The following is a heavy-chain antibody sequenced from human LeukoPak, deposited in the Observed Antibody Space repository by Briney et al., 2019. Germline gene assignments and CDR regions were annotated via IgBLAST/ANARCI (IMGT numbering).Heavy chain of an antibody. CDR1: GFTFSSFS. J-gene: IGHJ4*02. V-gene: IGHV3-48*02. CDR2: SSSSSSTI. Sequence: GGSLRLSCAASGFTFSSFSVNWVRQAPRKGLEWVAYSSSSSSTIFYGDSVKGRFTISRDNAQNSLYLQMNSLRDEDTAVYYCAGGYYGSGIYVLDYWGQGTLVTVSS. D-gene: IGHD3-10*01. CDR3: AGGYYGSGIYVLDY.